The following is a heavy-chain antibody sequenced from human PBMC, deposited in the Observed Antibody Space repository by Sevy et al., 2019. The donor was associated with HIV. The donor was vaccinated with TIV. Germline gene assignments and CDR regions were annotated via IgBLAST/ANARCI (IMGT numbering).Heavy chain of an antibody. Sequence: GGSLRLSCAASGFTFSSYDMHWVRQATGKGLEWVSAIGTAGDTYYPGSVKGRFTISRENAKNSLYLQMNSLRAGDTAVYYCARDLCTGGVCPRWGYYYYGMDVWGQGTTVTVSS. J-gene: IGHJ6*02. V-gene: IGHV3-13*01. CDR3: ARDLCTGGVCPRWGYYYYGMDV. CDR2: IGTAGDT. D-gene: IGHD2-8*02. CDR1: GFTFSSYD.